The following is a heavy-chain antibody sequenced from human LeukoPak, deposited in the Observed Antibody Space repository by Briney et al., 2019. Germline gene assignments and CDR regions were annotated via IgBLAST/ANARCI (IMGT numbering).Heavy chain of an antibody. CDR3: ARAQHVDTAMVNYYYYYGMDV. D-gene: IGHD5-18*01. Sequence: SETLSLTCTVSGGSISSYYWSWVRQPPGKGREGVGDIYYSGSNNYNPSLKSRATISVDSSQTQFSLKLSSVTAADTAVYYCARAQHVDTAMVNYYYYYGMDVWGKGTTVTVSS. CDR2: IYYSGSN. CDR1: GGSISSYY. J-gene: IGHJ6*04. V-gene: IGHV4-59*01.